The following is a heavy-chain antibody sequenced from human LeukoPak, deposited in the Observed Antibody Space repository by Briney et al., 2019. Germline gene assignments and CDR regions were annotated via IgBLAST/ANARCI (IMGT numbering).Heavy chain of an antibody. Sequence: NASETLSLTCAVYGGSFSGYYWSWIRQPPGKGLEWIGEINHSGSTNYNPSLKNRVTISVDKSKNQFSLKVRSVTAADTAVYYCARVNYYGSGSGYYYYMDVWGKGTTVTISS. V-gene: IGHV4-34*01. D-gene: IGHD3-10*01. J-gene: IGHJ6*03. CDR2: INHSGST. CDR1: GGSFSGYY. CDR3: ARVNYYGSGSGYYYYMDV.